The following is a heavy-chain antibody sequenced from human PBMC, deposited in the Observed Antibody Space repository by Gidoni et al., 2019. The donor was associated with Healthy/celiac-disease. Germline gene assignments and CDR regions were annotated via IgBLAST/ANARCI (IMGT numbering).Heavy chain of an antibody. D-gene: IGHD1-26*01. V-gene: IGHV7-4-1*02. CDR1: GYTFTSYA. CDR3: ARARGEQPQGPLPDYYYYYGMDV. Sequence: QVQLVQSGSELKKPGASVKVSCTASGYTFTSYAMNWVRQAPGQGLEWMGWINTNTGNPTYAQGFTGRFVFSLDTSVSTAYLQISSLKAEDTAVYYCARARGEQPQGPLPDYYYYYGMDVWGQGTTVTVSS. J-gene: IGHJ6*02. CDR2: INTNTGNP.